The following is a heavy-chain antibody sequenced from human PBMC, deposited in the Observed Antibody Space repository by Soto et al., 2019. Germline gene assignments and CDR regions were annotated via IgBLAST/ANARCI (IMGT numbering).Heavy chain of an antibody. J-gene: IGHJ6*02. CDR3: AKATYCSSTSCYDTQNYYYYGMDV. D-gene: IGHD2-2*01. V-gene: IGHV3-23*01. CDR1: GFTFSAYV. Sequence: GGSLRLSCAASGFTFSAYVMSWVRQAPGKGLEWVSSITSSGGGTYYADSVKGRFTVSRDNSKNTVYLQMNSLRDEDTAVYYCAKATYCSSTSCYDTQNYYYYGMDVWGQGTTVTVSS. CDR2: ITSSGGGT.